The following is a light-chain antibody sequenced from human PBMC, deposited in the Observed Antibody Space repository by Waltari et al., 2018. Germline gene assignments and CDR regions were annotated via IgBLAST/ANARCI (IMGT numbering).Light chain of an antibody. Sequence: DVALTQSQLSLPVIPGQPASISCRSSQSLLHSNGNTYLSWFQQKPGQSPRRLIYRVSNRDSGVPDRISGNGAGTDFTLKISRVEAEDVGVYYCMEGTHRPYRFGQGTKVEIK. CDR3: MEGTHRPYR. CDR1: QSLLHSNGNTY. CDR2: RVS. J-gene: IGKJ2*03. V-gene: IGKV2-30*02.